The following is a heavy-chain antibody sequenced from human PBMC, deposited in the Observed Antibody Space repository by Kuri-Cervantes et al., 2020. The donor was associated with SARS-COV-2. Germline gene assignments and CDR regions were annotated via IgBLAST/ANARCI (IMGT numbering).Heavy chain of an antibody. J-gene: IGHJ2*01. D-gene: IGHD2-2*01. CDR1: GFTFSSYG. Sequence: GESLKISCAASGFTFSSYGMHWVRQAPGKGLEWVAFIRYDGSNKYYADSVKGRFTISRDNSKNTLYLQMNSLRAEDTAVYYCAKDSPGIVVVPAAPLYFELWGRGTLVTVSS. V-gene: IGHV3-30*02. CDR2: IRYDGSNK. CDR3: AKDSPGIVVVPAAPLYFEL.